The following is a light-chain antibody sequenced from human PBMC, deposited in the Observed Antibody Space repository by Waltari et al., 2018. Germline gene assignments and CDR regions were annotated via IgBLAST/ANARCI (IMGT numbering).Light chain of an antibody. CDR1: SLRTSY. CDR2: GKN. CDR3: SSRDSSASHVL. Sequence: SSELTQDPAVSVALGQTVRITCQGASLRTSYASWYQQKSGQAPILVLFGKNKRPSRIPERFSGYNAETTASLTISGAQAEDEADYYCSSRDSSASHVLFAGGTKLTVL. J-gene: IGLJ2*01. V-gene: IGLV3-19*01.